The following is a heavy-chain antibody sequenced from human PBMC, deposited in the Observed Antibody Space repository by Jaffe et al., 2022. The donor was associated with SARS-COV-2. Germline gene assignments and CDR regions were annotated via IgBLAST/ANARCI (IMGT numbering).Heavy chain of an antibody. Sequence: QVQLQESGPGLVKPSQTLSLTCTVSGGSISSGSYYWSWIRQPAGKGLEWIGRIYTSGSTNYNPSLKSRVTISVDTSKNQFSLKLSSVTAADTAVYYCARGSPDYDYWGQGTLVTVSS. V-gene: IGHV4-61*02. CDR1: GGSISSGSYY. CDR3: ARGSPDYDY. J-gene: IGHJ4*02. D-gene: IGHD1-26*01. CDR2: IYTSGST.